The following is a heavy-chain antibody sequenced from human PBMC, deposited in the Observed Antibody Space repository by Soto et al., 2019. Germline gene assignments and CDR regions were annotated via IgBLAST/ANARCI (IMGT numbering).Heavy chain of an antibody. D-gene: IGHD3-22*01. CDR1: GGTFSSYA. J-gene: IGHJ5*02. Sequence: QVQLVQSGAEVKKPGSSVKVSCKASGGTFSSYAISWVRQAPGQGLEWMGGIIPIFGTANYAQKFQGRVTITSDKSTSTAYMERSSLRSEDTAVYYCARDQGYYDSSGYYPLVWFDPWGQGTLVTVSS. V-gene: IGHV1-69*06. CDR2: IIPIFGTA. CDR3: ARDQGYYDSSGYYPLVWFDP.